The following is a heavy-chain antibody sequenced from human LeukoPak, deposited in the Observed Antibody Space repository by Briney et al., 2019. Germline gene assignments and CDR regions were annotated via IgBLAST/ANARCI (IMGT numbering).Heavy chain of an antibody. Sequence: GGSLRLSCAASGFTFSSYEMNWVRQAPGKGLEWVSYISSSGSTIYYADSVKGRFTISRDNAKNSLYLQMNSLRAEDTAVYYCASSDSSGGSCYYDYWGQGTLVTVSS. CDR3: ASSDSSGGSCYYDY. D-gene: IGHD2-15*01. J-gene: IGHJ4*02. V-gene: IGHV3-48*03. CDR2: ISSSGSTI. CDR1: GFTFSSYE.